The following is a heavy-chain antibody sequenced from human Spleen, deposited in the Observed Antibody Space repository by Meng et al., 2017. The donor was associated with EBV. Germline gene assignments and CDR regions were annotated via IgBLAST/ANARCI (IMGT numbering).Heavy chain of an antibody. V-gene: IGHV4-39*07. CDR3: ARGDLDGDCYYCFDY. D-gene: IGHD2-21*02. CDR2: IYFSRTT. J-gene: IGHJ4*02. Sequence: ETPPEPLYLTVHVYLSSSTIGDTYSGWILQPPGKGLELIGNIYFSRTTNYNPSLKSRATISVDTSKNQFSLRMNSVTAADSAIYSCARGDLDGDCYYCFDYWGQETLVTVSS. CDR1: LSSSTIGDTY.